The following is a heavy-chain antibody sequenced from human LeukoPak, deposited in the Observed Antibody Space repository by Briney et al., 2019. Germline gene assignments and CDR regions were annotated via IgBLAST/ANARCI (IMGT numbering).Heavy chain of an antibody. Sequence: ASVKVSCKASGYTFTSYGISWVRQAPGQGLEWMGWISAYNGNTNYAQKLQGRVTMTTDTSTSTAYMELRSLRSDDTAVYYCASGTLRYFDWLLFNFDYWGQGTLVTVSS. V-gene: IGHV1-18*01. D-gene: IGHD3-9*01. CDR3: ASGTLRYFDWLLFNFDY. CDR2: ISAYNGNT. J-gene: IGHJ4*02. CDR1: GYTFTSYG.